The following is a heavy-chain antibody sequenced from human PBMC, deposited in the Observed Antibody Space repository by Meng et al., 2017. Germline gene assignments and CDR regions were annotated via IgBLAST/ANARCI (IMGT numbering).Heavy chain of an antibody. CDR2: IKSNTDGGTA. V-gene: IGHV3-15*01. Sequence: EVQLVESGGDLVKPGGSLRLSCAASGFYFNNAWMSWVRQAPGKGLEWVGRIKSNTDGGTAEYAAPVTGRFTISRDDSKSTLYLQMSGLRIDDTGVYYCTWDDKAVSDYWGQETLVTVSS. CDR1: GFYFNNAW. J-gene: IGHJ4*02. CDR3: TWDDKAVSDY. D-gene: IGHD1-26*01.